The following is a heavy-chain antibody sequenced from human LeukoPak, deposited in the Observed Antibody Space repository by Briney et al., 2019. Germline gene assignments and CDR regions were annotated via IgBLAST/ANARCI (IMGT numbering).Heavy chain of an antibody. CDR2: IIPIFGTA. J-gene: IGHJ3*02. CDR1: GGTFSSYA. Sequence: SVNVSCKASGGTFSSYAISWVRQAPGQGLEWMGGIIPIFGTANYAQKFQGRVTITADESTSTAYMELSSLRSEDTAVYYCARERWNDAKHDAFDIWGQGTMVTVSS. CDR3: ARERWNDAKHDAFDI. D-gene: IGHD1-1*01. V-gene: IGHV1-69*13.